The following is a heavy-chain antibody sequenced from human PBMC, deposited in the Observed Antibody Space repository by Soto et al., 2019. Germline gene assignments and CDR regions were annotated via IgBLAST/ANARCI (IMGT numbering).Heavy chain of an antibody. CDR2: IYATGTT. CDR1: GASISGFY. V-gene: IGHV4-4*07. D-gene: IGHD2-15*01. Sequence: LSLTCTVSGASISGFYWSWIRKSAGKGLEWIGRIYATGTTDYNPSLKSRVMMSVDTSKKQFSLKLRSVTAADKAVYYCARGGGYDSFDFWGQGIQVTVSS. J-gene: IGHJ4*02. CDR3: ARGGGYDSFDF.